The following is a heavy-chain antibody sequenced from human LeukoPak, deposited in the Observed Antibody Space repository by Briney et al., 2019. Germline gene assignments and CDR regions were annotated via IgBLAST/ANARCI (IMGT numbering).Heavy chain of an antibody. D-gene: IGHD6-19*01. Sequence: SETLSLTCAVYGGSFSGYYWSWIRQPPGKGLEWIGEINHSGSTNYNPSLKSRVTISVDTSKNQFSLKLSSVTAADTAVYYCARHIPYSSGWSFGYWGQGTLVTVSS. CDR1: GGSFSGYY. V-gene: IGHV4-34*01. CDR3: ARHIPYSSGWSFGY. J-gene: IGHJ4*02. CDR2: INHSGST.